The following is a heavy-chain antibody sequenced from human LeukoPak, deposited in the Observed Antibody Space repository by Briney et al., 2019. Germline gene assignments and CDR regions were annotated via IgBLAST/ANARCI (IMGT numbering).Heavy chain of an antibody. CDR1: GFTFSSYA. J-gene: IGHJ4*02. CDR3: AGDKTTGGWYEFDY. Sequence: GGSLRLSCAASGFTFSSYAMSWVRQAPGKGLEWVSAISGSGGSTYYAGSVKGRFTISRDTSKNTVSLQMNSLRAEDTAVYYCAGDKTTGGWYEFDYWGQGTLVTVSS. V-gene: IGHV3-23*01. CDR2: ISGSGGST. D-gene: IGHD6-19*01.